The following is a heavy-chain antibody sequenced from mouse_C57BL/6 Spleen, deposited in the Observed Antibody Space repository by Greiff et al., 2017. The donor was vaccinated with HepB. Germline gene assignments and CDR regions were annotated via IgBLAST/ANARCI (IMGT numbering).Heavy chain of an antibody. V-gene: IGHV3-6*01. Sequence: DVKLQESGPGLVKPSQSLSLTCSVSGYSITSCYYWNWIRQFPGNKLEWMGYISYDGSNNYNPSLKNRISITRDTSTNQFFLKLNSVTTEDTATYYCAKEGEYYGSSYFDYWGQGTTLTVSS. D-gene: IGHD1-1*01. CDR1: GYSITSCYY. CDR2: ISYDGSN. CDR3: AKEGEYYGSSYFDY. J-gene: IGHJ2*01.